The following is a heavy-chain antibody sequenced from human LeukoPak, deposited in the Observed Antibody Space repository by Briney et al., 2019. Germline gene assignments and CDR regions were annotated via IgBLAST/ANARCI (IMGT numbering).Heavy chain of an antibody. D-gene: IGHD3-22*01. J-gene: IGHJ3*02. CDR1: GGSISGGSYC. Sequence: SETLSLTCTVSGGSISGGSYCWSWIRQPAGKGLEWIGHIHSSGNTNYNPSLKSRVTISVDTSKNQFSLKLNSVTAADTAVYYCAAWGNYYDTLLDAFDIWGQGTMVTVSS. V-gene: IGHV4-61*09. CDR2: IHSSGNT. CDR3: AAWGNYYDTLLDAFDI.